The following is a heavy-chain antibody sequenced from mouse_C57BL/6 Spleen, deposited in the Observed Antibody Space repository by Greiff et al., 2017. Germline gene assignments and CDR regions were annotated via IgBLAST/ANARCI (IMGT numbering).Heavy chain of an antibody. Sequence: EVQLVESEGGLVQPGSSMKLSCTASGFTFSDYYMAWVRQVPEKGLEWVANINYDGSSTYYLDSLKSRFILSRDNAKNILYLQMSSLKSEDTATYYCARGEVITPAWFAYWGQGTLVTVSA. V-gene: IGHV5-16*01. CDR1: GFTFSDYY. D-gene: IGHD1-1*01. CDR2: INYDGSST. CDR3: ARGEVITPAWFAY. J-gene: IGHJ3*01.